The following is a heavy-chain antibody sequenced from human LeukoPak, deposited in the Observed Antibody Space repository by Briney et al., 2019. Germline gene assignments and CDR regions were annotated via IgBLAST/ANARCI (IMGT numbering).Heavy chain of an antibody. J-gene: IGHJ4*02. CDR2: TKPDGSAE. V-gene: IGHV3-7*01. D-gene: IGHD2-15*01. Sequence: PGGSLRLSCAASGFTFRNYWMGWVRQAPGKGLEWVANTKPDGSAEYYADSVRGRFTTSRDNANNFLYLQMNRLKAGEPGGYCCARVGGLNTNFDCWGQGALVTVSS. CDR3: ARVGGLNTNFDC. CDR1: GFTFRNYW.